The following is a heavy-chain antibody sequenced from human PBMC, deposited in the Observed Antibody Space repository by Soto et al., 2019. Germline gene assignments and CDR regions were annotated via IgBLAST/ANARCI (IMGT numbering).Heavy chain of an antibody. V-gene: IGHV1-69*13. CDR3: ARDRPYYDSSGYSPFDY. CDR1: GGTFSSYA. Sequence: SVKVSCKASGGTFSSYAISWVRQAPGQGLEWMGGIIPIFGTANYAQKFQGRVTITADESTSTAYMELSSLRSDDTAVYYCARDRPYYDSSGYSPFDYWGQGTLVTVSS. J-gene: IGHJ4*02. D-gene: IGHD3-22*01. CDR2: IIPIFGTA.